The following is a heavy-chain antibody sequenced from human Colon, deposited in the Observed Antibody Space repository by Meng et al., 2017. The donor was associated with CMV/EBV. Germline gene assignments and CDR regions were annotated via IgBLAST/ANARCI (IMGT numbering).Heavy chain of an antibody. CDR1: GFNVRDKY. Sequence: VRLVELGGGLVQPGGSLRLSCAASGFNVRDKYMSWVRQAPGKGLEWVCIIYRGDNTYYIDSVKDRFTVSRDNSKNTMYLQMNSLRVEDTAVYYCTGDSVSNPNLDYWGQGTLVTVSS. CDR2: IYRGDNT. CDR3: TGDSVSNPNLDY. D-gene: IGHD3-10*01. J-gene: IGHJ4*02. V-gene: IGHV3-66*01.